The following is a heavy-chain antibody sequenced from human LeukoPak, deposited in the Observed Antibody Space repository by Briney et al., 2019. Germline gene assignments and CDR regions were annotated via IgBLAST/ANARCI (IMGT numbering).Heavy chain of an antibody. Sequence: KPSETLSLTCAVYGGSFSGYYWSWIRQPPGKGLEWIGEINHSGSTNYNPSLKSRVTISVDTSKNQFSLKLSSVTAADTAVYYCARDARYSSGWYRDWFDPWGQGTLVTVSS. CDR2: INHSGST. CDR3: ARDARYSSGWYRDWFDP. D-gene: IGHD6-19*01. V-gene: IGHV4-34*01. CDR1: GGSFSGYY. J-gene: IGHJ5*02.